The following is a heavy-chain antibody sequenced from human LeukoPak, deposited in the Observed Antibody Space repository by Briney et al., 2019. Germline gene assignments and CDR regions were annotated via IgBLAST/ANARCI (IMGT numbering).Heavy chain of an antibody. CDR2: TYYRSKWYN. J-gene: IGHJ4*02. CDR3: ARDRIGLYSYGNFDY. V-gene: IGHV6-1*01. Sequence: SQTLSLTCAISGDSVSTASNAWYWIRQSPSRGLEWLGRTYYRSKWYNDYAVSVKSRITINPDTSKNQFSLQLNSVTPEDTAVYYCARDRIGLYSYGNFDYWGQGTLVTVSS. D-gene: IGHD5-18*01. CDR1: GDSVSTASNA.